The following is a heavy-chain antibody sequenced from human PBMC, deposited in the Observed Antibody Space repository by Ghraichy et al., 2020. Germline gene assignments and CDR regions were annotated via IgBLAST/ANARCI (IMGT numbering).Heavy chain of an antibody. V-gene: IGHV4-59*08. D-gene: IGHD6-13*01. J-gene: IGHJ4*02. Sequence: SETLSLTCTVSGGSISSYYWSWIRQPPGKGLEWIGYIYYSGSTNYNPSLKSRVTISVDTSKNQFSLKLSSVTATDTAVYYCARHGAAAAIVYFDYWGQGTLVTVSS. CDR3: ARHGAAAAIVYFDY. CDR1: GGSISSYY. CDR2: IYYSGST.